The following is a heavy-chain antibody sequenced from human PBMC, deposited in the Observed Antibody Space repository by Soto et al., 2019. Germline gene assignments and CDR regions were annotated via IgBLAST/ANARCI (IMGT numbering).Heavy chain of an antibody. CDR2: INPNSGGT. D-gene: IGHD6-19*01. V-gene: IGHV1-2*02. Sequence: VKVSCKASGYTFSGFYMHWVRQAPGQGLEWMGWINPNSGGTKSAEKFQGRVTMTRDTSISTAYMELSRLTSDDTAVYYCASAAVTGTAGLDFWGQGTQVTVSS. CDR3: ASAAVTGTAGLDF. CDR1: GYTFSGFY. J-gene: IGHJ4*02.